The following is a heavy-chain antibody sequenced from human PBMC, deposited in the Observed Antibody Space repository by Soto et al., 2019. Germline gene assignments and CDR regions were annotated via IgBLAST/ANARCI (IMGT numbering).Heavy chain of an antibody. J-gene: IGHJ6*02. Sequence: SETLSLTCAVYGGSFSGYYWSWIRQPPGKGLEWIGEINHSGSTNYNPSLKSRVTISVDTSKNQFSLKLSSVTAADTAVYYCARSGREKGLIVVPAAIRRGDYYYGMDVWGQGTTVTVSS. CDR2: INHSGST. V-gene: IGHV4-34*01. D-gene: IGHD2-2*02. CDR3: ARSGREKGLIVVPAAIRRGDYYYGMDV. CDR1: GGSFSGYY.